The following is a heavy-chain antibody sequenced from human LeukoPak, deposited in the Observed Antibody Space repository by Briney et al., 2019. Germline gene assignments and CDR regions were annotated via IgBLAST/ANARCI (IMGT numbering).Heavy chain of an antibody. D-gene: IGHD6-13*01. CDR2: IYTSGST. CDR1: GGSISSSSYY. Sequence: KASETLSLTCTVSGGSISSSSYYWSWIRQPAGKGLEWIGRIYTSGSTNYNPSLKSRVTMSVDTSKNQFSLKLSSVTAADTAVYYCARDGPHRFYSSSWIFDYWGQGTLVTVSS. J-gene: IGHJ4*02. CDR3: ARDGPHRFYSSSWIFDY. V-gene: IGHV4-61*02.